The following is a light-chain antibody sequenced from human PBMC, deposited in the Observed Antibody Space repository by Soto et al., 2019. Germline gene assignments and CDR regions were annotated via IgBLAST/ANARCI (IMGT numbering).Light chain of an antibody. CDR3: QSYDSSLSVVV. Sequence: QAVVTQPPSVSGAPGQRVTISCTGSSSNIGAGYDVHWYQQLPGTAPKLLIYGNSNRPSGVPDRFSGSKSGTSASLAITGLQAEDEAYYYCQSYDSSLSVVVFGGGTKLTVL. CDR2: GNS. CDR1: SSNIGAGYD. V-gene: IGLV1-40*01. J-gene: IGLJ2*01.